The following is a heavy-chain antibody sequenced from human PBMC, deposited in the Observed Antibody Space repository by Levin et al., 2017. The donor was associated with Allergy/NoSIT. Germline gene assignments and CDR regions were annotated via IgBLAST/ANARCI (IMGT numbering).Heavy chain of an antibody. CDR3: ERDAWARRQDGWRSYRDDYVDY. Sequence: GGSLRLSCAASGFTFSNHAMHWVRQAPGKGLEWVALISYDGSTELYADSVRGRFTISRVNSKNTVSLQMNSLRTEDTGVYYCERDAWARRQDGWRSYRDDYVDYWGQGTLVTVSS. CDR2: ISYDGSTE. D-gene: IGHD3-10*01. CDR1: GFTFSNHA. V-gene: IGHV3-30-3*01. J-gene: IGHJ4*02.